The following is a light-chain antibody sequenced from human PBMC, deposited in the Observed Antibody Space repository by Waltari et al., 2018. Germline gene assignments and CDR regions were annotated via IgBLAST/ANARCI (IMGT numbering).Light chain of an antibody. CDR1: QGISSY. CDR3: QQYYSNPPT. V-gene: IGKV1-8*01. Sequence: AIRITQSPSSLSASTGDRVTITCRASQGISSYLAWYQQKPGEAPKFLIYAASTLQSGVPSRFSGSGSGTDFTLTISCLQSEDFASYYCQQYYSNPPTFGQGTKVENK. J-gene: IGKJ1*01. CDR2: AAS.